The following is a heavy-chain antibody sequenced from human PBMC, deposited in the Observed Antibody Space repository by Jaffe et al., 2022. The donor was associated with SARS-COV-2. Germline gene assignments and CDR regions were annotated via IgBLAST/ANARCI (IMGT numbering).Heavy chain of an antibody. Sequence: QVQLQESGPGLVKPSETLSLTCTVSGGSISSYYWSWIRQPPGKGLEWIGYIYYSGSTNYNPSLKSRVTISVDTSKNQFSLKLSSVTAADTAVYYCARGAGWGYYDSSGYYQFDYWGQGTLVTVSS. CDR1: GGSISSYY. D-gene: IGHD3-22*01. V-gene: IGHV4-59*01. CDR2: IYYSGST. J-gene: IGHJ4*02. CDR3: ARGAGWGYYDSSGYYQFDY.